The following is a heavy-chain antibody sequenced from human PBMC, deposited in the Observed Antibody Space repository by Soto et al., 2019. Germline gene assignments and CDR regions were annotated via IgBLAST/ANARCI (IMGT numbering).Heavy chain of an antibody. CDR1: GGSFSGYY. Sequence: SETLSLTCAVYGGSFSGYYWSWIRQPPGKGLEWIGEINHSGSTNYNPSLKSRVTRSVDTSKNQFSLKLSSVTAADTAVYYCARGFKLRANYYYMDVWGKGTTVTVSS. D-gene: IGHD2-15*01. J-gene: IGHJ6*03. CDR3: ARGFKLRANYYYMDV. V-gene: IGHV4-34*01. CDR2: INHSGST.